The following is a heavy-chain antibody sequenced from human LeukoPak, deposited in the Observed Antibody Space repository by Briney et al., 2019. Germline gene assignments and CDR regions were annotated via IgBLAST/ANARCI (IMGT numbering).Heavy chain of an antibody. Sequence: PGGSLRLSCAASGFTFSSYSMNWVRQAPGKGLEWVSYISSSSSTLYYADSVKGRFTISRDNAKNSLYLQMNSLRAEDTAVYYCARCSGGSCYSKGEYFDYWGQGTLVTVSS. J-gene: IGHJ4*02. V-gene: IGHV3-48*01. D-gene: IGHD2-15*01. CDR2: ISSSSSTL. CDR3: ARCSGGSCYSKGEYFDY. CDR1: GFTFSSYS.